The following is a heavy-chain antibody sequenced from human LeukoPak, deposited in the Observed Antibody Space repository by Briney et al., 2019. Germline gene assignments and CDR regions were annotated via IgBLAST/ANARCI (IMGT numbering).Heavy chain of an antibody. Sequence: ASVKVSCKASGYTFTSYGISWVRQAPGQGLEWMGWISAYNGNTNYAQKLQGRVTMTTDTSTSTAYMELSSLRSEDTAVYYCAKDRTNYYGSGSRPIDYWGQGTLVTVSS. CDR2: ISAYNGNT. CDR3: AKDRTNYYGSGSRPIDY. D-gene: IGHD3-10*01. V-gene: IGHV1-18*01. CDR1: GYTFTSYG. J-gene: IGHJ4*02.